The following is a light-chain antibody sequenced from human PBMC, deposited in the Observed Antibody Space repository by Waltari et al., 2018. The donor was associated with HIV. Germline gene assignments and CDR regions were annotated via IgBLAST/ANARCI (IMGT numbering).Light chain of an antibody. V-gene: IGLV1-40*01. CDR3: QTYDSSLSGPV. CDR1: SSNIGAGYD. Sequence: QSVLTQPPSVSGAPGQRVTISCTGSSSNIGAGYDIHWYQQLPGTAPKLLIYASYNRTSGVPDRFSGSKSGTSASLAITGLQAEDEADYYCQTYDSSLSGPVFGGGTKLTVL. CDR2: ASY. J-gene: IGLJ2*01.